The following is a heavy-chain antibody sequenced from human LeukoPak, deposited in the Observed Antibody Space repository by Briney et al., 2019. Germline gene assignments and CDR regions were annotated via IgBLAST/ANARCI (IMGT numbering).Heavy chain of an antibody. CDR3: AKDALNYDFWSGSTPYYYYYYMDV. CDR2: ISGSGGST. J-gene: IGHJ6*03. D-gene: IGHD3-3*01. V-gene: IGHV3-23*01. Sequence: GGSLRLSCAASGFTFSSYAMSWVRQAPGKGLEWVSAISGSGGSTYYADSVKGRFTISRDNSKNTLYLQMNSLRAEDTAVYYCAKDALNYDFWSGSTPYYYYYYMDVWGKGTTVTVSS. CDR1: GFTFSSYA.